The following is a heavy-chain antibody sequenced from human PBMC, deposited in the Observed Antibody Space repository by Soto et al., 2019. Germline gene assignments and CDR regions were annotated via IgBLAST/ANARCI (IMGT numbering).Heavy chain of an antibody. V-gene: IGHV3-30-3*01. J-gene: IGHJ4*02. D-gene: IGHD1-26*01. Sequence: GGSLRLSCAASGFTFSSYAMHWVRQAPGKGLEWVAVISYDGSNKYYADSVKGRFTISRDNSKNTLYLQMNSLRAEDTAVYYCARDRGFDYWGQENLVTVSS. CDR2: ISYDGSNK. CDR3: ARDRGFDY. CDR1: GFTFSSYA.